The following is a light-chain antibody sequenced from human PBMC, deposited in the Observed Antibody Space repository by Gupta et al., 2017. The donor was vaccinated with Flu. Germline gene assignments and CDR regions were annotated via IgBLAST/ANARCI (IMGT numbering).Light chain of an antibody. CDR3: QQYHNWPRT. CDR1: QSLANN. Sequence: PATLSVSPGERATLACRASQSLANNLAWFQQRPGQAPRLLIYGASTRGTTVPARFSGSGSGTDFTLTISSLQSEDFAVYYCQQYHNWPRTFGPGTKVEVK. J-gene: IGKJ1*01. V-gene: IGKV3-15*01. CDR2: GAS.